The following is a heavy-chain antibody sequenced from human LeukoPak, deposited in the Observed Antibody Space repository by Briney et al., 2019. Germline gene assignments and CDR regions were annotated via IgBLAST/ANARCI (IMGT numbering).Heavy chain of an antibody. CDR2: IYYSGST. CDR3: ARASFYGSGTYYQRVDY. CDR1: GGPISGSSHY. J-gene: IGHJ4*02. D-gene: IGHD3-10*01. V-gene: IGHV4-39*07. Sequence: ETLSLTCTVSGGPISGSSHYWGWIRQPPGKGLEWIGTIYYSGSTYYNPSLKSRVTISVDTSKNQFSLKLSSVTAADTAVYYCARASFYGSGTYYQRVDYWGQGTLVTVSS.